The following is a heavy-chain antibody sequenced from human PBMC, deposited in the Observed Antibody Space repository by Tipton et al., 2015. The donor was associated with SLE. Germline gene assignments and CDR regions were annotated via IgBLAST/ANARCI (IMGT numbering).Heavy chain of an antibody. J-gene: IGHJ4*02. CDR3: ARSSCGTGCSSSNFDS. D-gene: IGHD2-21*01. CDR1: GGFISGGTYH. V-gene: IGHV4-61*09. Sequence: LRLSCTVSGGFISGGTYHWTWIRQPAGKGLEWMGHISPSGSTSYNPSLMSRITLSLETSKSHFSLRLTSLTSADTAVYYCARSSCGTGCSSSNFDSWGRVTLVTVSS. CDR2: ISPSGST.